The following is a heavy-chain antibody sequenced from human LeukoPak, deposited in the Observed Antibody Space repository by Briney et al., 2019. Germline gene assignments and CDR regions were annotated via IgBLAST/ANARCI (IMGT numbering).Heavy chain of an antibody. CDR3: AGRTYYFDY. Sequence: PGGSLRLSCVASGFNFRNYGMNWVRQAPGKGLEWVAAVSDDGDKTYYGDSVKGRFTFSRDNSKNTLYLQMSSLRAEDTAVYYCAGRTYYFDYWGQGTLVTVSS. J-gene: IGHJ4*02. D-gene: IGHD3-16*01. CDR1: GFNFRNYG. CDR2: VSDDGDKT. V-gene: IGHV3-23*01.